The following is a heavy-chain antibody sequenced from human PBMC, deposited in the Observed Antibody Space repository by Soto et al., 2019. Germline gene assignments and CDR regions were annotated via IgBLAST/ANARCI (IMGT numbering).Heavy chain of an antibody. CDR2: ISSSSSTI. V-gene: IGHV3-48*02. J-gene: IGHJ4*02. CDR1: GFTFSSYG. Sequence: GGSLRLSCAASGFTFSSYGMNLVRQAPGKGLECVSYISSSSSTIYYADSVKGRFTISRDNAKNSLYLQMNSLRDEDTAVYYCARDHDYYDSSGYSGYWGQGTLVTVSS. CDR3: ARDHDYYDSSGYSGY. D-gene: IGHD3-22*01.